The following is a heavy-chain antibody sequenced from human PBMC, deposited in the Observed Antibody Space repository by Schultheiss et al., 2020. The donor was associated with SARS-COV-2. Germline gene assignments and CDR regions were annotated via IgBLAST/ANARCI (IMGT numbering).Heavy chain of an antibody. D-gene: IGHD6-13*01. J-gene: IGHJ3*02. Sequence: SETLSLTCAVSGYSISSGYYWGWIRQPPGKGLEWIGSIYHSGSTNYNPSLKSRVTISVDTSKNQFSLKLSSVTAADTAVYYCARSVQLYAFDIWGQGTMVTVSS. V-gene: IGHV4-38-2*01. CDR1: GYSISSGYY. CDR2: IYHSGST. CDR3: ARSVQLYAFDI.